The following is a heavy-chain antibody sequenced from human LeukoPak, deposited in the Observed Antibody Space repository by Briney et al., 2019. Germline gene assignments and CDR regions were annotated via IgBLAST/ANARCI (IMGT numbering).Heavy chain of an antibody. CDR1: GGSFSGYS. J-gene: IGHJ3*02. D-gene: IGHD2-8*01. CDR3: ARGGVKRANGFDI. CDR2: INDSGNV. V-gene: IGHV4-34*01. Sequence: SETLSLTCTVSGGSFSGYSWSWIRQPPGKGLEWIGEINDSGNVNYNTSLKSRVTVSVDTSKNQFSLKLRSVTAADTAVYYCARGGVKRANGFDIWGQGTMVTVSS.